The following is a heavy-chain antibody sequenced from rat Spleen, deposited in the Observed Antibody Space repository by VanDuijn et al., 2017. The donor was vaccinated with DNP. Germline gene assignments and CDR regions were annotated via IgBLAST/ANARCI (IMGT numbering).Heavy chain of an antibody. CDR3: ARLKWERAYYFDY. D-gene: IGHD5-1*01. J-gene: IGHJ2*01. CDR2: ISYDGGST. CDR1: GFIFSDYY. Sequence: EVQLVESGGGLVQPGRSLKLSCAGSGFIFSDYYMAWVRQAPTKGLEWVASISYDGGSTYYRDSVKGRFTISRDNVKSALFLQMNSLRSEDTATYYCARLKWERAYYFDYWGQGIMVTVSS. V-gene: IGHV5-22*01.